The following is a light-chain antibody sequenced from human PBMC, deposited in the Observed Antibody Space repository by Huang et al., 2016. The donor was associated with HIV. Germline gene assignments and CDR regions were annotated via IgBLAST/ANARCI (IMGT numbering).Light chain of an antibody. V-gene: IGKV1-5*03. Sequence: DIQMTQSPSTLSAFIGDRVTTTCRASQNINSWLAWYQQKPGKAPKLLIYKISSLQSGVPSRFGGSGSGTEFILTSSSLQPDDVGTYYCQYGETFGQGTKVEIK. CDR3: QYGET. CDR1: QNINSW. CDR2: KIS. J-gene: IGKJ1*01.